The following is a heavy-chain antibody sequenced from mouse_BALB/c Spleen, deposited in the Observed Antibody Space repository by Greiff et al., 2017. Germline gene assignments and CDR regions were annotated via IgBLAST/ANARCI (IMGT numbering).Heavy chain of an antibody. V-gene: IGHV1-4*01. CDR2: INPSSGYT. Sequence: QVQLKESGAELARPGASVKMSCKASGYTFTSYTMHWVKQRPGQGLEWIGYINPSSGYTNYNQKFKDKATLTADKSSSTAYMQLSSLTSEDSAVYYCARVDFMYYFDYWGQGTTLTVSS. CDR1: GYTFTSYT. CDR3: ARVDFMYYFDY. J-gene: IGHJ2*01. D-gene: IGHD1-1*01.